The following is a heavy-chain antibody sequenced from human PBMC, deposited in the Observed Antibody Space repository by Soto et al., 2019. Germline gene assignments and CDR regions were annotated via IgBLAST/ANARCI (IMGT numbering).Heavy chain of an antibody. CDR3: ARRYGYSFDY. CDR1: GGSISSYY. V-gene: IGHV4-59*08. Sequence: QVQLQESGPGLVKPSETLSLTCTVSGGSISSYYWSWIRQPPGKGLEWIGYIYYSGTTNYNPSRKSRVTISVDTSKNQLSLKLSSVTAPDTAVYYCARRYGYSFDYWGQGTLVTVSS. J-gene: IGHJ4*02. CDR2: IYYSGTT. D-gene: IGHD5-18*01.